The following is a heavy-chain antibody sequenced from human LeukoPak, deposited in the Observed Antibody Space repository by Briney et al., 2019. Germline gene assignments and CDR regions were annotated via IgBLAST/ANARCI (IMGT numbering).Heavy chain of an antibody. CDR2: ISSSSSYI. V-gene: IGHV3-21*01. CDR1: GIIVSSDY. D-gene: IGHD5-18*01. Sequence: GGSLRLSCAASGIIVSSDYMSWVRQAPGKGLEWVSSISSSSSYIYYADSVKGRFTISRDNAKNSLYLQMNSLRAEDTAVYYCARGYPVYYYYMDVWGKGTTVTVSS. CDR3: ARGYPVYYYYMDV. J-gene: IGHJ6*03.